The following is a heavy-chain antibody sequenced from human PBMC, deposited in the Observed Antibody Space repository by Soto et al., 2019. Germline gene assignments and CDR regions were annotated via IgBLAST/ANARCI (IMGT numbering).Heavy chain of an antibody. CDR1: GFTFSSYA. Sequence: PGGSLRLSCAASGFTFSSYAMHWVRQAPGKGLEWVAVILSDGSNKWYVDSVKGRFTISRDNSKNTLYLQMNSLRAEDTAMYYCARQTFPQILMGTSPFDIWGQGTMVTVSS. CDR3: ARQTFPQILMGTSPFDI. D-gene: IGHD2-15*01. J-gene: IGHJ3*02. CDR2: ILSDGSNK. V-gene: IGHV3-30*03.